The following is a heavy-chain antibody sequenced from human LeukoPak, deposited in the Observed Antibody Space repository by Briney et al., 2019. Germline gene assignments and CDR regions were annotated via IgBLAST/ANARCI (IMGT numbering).Heavy chain of an antibody. D-gene: IGHD3-10*01. V-gene: IGHV3-53*01. CDR3: ARDESFYGSGRYY. J-gene: IGHJ4*02. Sequence: PGGSLRLSCAASGFTVSSNYMSWVRQAPGKGLEWVSVIYSGGSTYYADSVKGRFTISRDNSKNTLYLQMNSLRAEDTAVYYCARDESFYGSGRYYWGQGTLVTFSS. CDR1: GFTVSSNY. CDR2: IYSGGST.